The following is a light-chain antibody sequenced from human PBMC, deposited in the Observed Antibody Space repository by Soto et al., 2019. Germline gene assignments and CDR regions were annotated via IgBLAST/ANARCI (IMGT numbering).Light chain of an antibody. V-gene: IGKV1-39*01. J-gene: IGKJ1*01. Sequence: DIQMTQSPSSLSASVGDRVTITCRASQSISSYLNWYQQKPGKAPKLLIYAASSLQSGVPSRFSGSGSGTDFTLTISSLQPEDFATYYCQQSYSTPVVFGQGTKVEIK. CDR2: AAS. CDR1: QSISSY. CDR3: QQSYSTPVV.